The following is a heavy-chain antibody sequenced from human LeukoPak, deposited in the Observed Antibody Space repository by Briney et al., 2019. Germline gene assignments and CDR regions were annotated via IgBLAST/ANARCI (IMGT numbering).Heavy chain of an antibody. V-gene: IGHV3-23*01. CDR3: AKDGTATITFEY. D-gene: IGHD1-1*01. J-gene: IGHJ4*02. CDR2: ISGNGGST. Sequence: GGSLRLSCAASGFTFNNYAMSWVRQAPGKGPEWVSVISGNGGSTYYRDSVKGRFTISRDNSKNTLYLQMNSLRAEDTAVYYCAKDGTATITFEYWGQGTLVTVSS. CDR1: GFTFNNYA.